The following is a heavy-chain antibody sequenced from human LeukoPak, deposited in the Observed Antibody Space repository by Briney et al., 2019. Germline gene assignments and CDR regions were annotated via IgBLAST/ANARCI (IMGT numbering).Heavy chain of an antibody. CDR1: GGSISSSNW. V-gene: IGHV4-4*02. Sequence: SETLSLTCAVSGGSISSSNWWSWVRQPPGKGLEWIGEIYHSGSTNYNPSLKSRVTILEDKSKNQFSLKMSSVTAADTAVYYCARDRGTWNDDGFDYWGQGTLVTVSS. D-gene: IGHD1-1*01. CDR2: IYHSGST. J-gene: IGHJ4*02. CDR3: ARDRGTWNDDGFDY.